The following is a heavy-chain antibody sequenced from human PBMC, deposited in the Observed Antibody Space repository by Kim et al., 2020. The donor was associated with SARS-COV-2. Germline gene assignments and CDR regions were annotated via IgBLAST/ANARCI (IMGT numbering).Heavy chain of an antibody. Sequence: GGSLRLSCAASGFTFSSYSMNWVRQAPGKGLEWVSSISSSSSYIYYADSVKGRFTISRDNAKNSLYLQMNSLRAEDTAVYYCARNFVDIVATGPVDAFDIWGQGTMVTGSS. V-gene: IGHV3-21*01. J-gene: IGHJ3*02. D-gene: IGHD5-12*01. CDR2: ISSSSSYI. CDR3: ARNFVDIVATGPVDAFDI. CDR1: GFTFSSYS.